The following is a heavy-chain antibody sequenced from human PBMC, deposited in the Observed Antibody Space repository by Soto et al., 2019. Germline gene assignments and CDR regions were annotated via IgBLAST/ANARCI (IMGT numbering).Heavy chain of an antibody. CDR1: GYTFASCD. V-gene: IGHV1-8*01. CDR3: ATDKVGATGRQPDDAFDI. CDR2: MNPDSGNT. Sequence: GASVEVSCKASGYTFASCDSKWVRQANGQGLEWMGWMNPDSGNTGYAQKFQGRVTMTKDTSTDTAYMELSSLRSEDTAVYYCATDKVGATGRQPDDAFDIWGQGTMVTVS. J-gene: IGHJ3*02. D-gene: IGHD1-26*01.